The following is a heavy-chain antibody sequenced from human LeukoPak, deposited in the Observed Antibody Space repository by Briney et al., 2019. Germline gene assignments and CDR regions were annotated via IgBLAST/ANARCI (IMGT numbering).Heavy chain of an antibody. J-gene: IGHJ4*02. D-gene: IGHD3-10*01. CDR3: AKDSAMTAYFDY. Sequence: GALRLSCAASGFTFSSYAMSWVRQAPGKGLEWVSIISGSGGRTYYADSVEGRFTISRDNSKNTLYLQMNSLRAEDTAVYYCAKDSAMTAYFDYWGQGTLVTVSS. CDR1: GFTFSSYA. CDR2: ISGSGGRT. V-gene: IGHV3-23*01.